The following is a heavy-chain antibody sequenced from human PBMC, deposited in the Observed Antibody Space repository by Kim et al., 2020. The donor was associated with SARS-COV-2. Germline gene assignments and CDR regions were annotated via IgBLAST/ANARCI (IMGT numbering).Heavy chain of an antibody. CDR3: AKHAEEGNFDY. Sequence: GGSLRLSCAASGFTFSTYPMTWVRQAPGKGLEWVSLIKSNGETFYADSVKGRFTISRDNSKNTLYLQINNVRADDAAVYYCAKHAEEGNFDYWGQGTLV. J-gene: IGHJ4*02. CDR2: IKSNGET. V-gene: IGHV3-23*01. CDR1: GFTFSTYP.